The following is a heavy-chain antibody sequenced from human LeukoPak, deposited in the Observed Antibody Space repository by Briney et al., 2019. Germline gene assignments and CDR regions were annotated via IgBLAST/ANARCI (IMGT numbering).Heavy chain of an antibody. Sequence: ASVKVSCRASGYTFTAYYIHWVRQAPGQGLEWMGWINPNSGDTTLPQRFQGRVTMTRDTSIITAYMELTSLTSDDMGMYYCARGPTLGLDIWGQGTMVTVSS. CDR1: GYTFTAYY. CDR2: INPNSGDT. V-gene: IGHV1-2*02. CDR3: ARGPTLGLDI. J-gene: IGHJ3*02.